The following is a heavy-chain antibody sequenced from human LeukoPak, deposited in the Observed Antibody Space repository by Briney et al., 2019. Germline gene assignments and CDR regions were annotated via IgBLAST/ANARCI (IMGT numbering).Heavy chain of an antibody. V-gene: IGHV1-24*01. J-gene: IGHJ4*02. D-gene: IGHD2-2*01. Sequence: ASVKVSCTASGGTFSSYAISWVRQAPGKGLEWMGGFDPEDGETIYAQKFQGRVTMTEDTSTDTAYMELSSPRSEDTAVYYCATERGQLLSPHWGQGTLVTVSS. CDR3: ATERGQLLSPH. CDR1: GGTFSSYA. CDR2: FDPEDGET.